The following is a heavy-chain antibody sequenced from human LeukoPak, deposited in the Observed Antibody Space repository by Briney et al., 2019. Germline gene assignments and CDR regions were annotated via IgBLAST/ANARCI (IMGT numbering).Heavy chain of an antibody. V-gene: IGHV3-48*01. D-gene: IGHD6-6*01. J-gene: IGHJ4*02. CDR2: ISSSSSTI. CDR3: ARGYSSSPGKRGFFGY. Sequence: GGSLRLSCAASGFTFSSYSTNWVRQAPGKGLEWVSYISSSSSTIYYADSVKGRFTISRDNAKNSLYLQMNSLRAEDTAVYYCARGYSSSPGKRGFFGYWGQGTLVTVSS. CDR1: GFTFSSYS.